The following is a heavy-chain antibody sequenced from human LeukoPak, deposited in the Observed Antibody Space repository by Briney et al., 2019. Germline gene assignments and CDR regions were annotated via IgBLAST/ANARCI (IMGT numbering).Heavy chain of an antibody. D-gene: IGHD3-10*02. V-gene: IGHV3-30*18. CDR2: ISYDGSNK. J-gene: IGHJ6*04. CDR3: AELGITMIGGV. Sequence: GGSLRLSCAASGFTFSSYGMHWVRQAPGKGLEWVAVISYDGSNKYYADSVKGRFTISRDNAKNSLYLQMNSLRAGDTAVYYCAELGITMIGGVWGKGTTVTISS. CDR1: GFTFSSYG.